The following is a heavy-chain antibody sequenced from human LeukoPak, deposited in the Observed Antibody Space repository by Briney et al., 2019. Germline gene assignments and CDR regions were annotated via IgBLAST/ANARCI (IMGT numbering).Heavy chain of an antibody. D-gene: IGHD3-22*01. Sequence: PSETLSLTCTVSGGSISSGSYFWSWIRQPPGKGLEWIGEINHSGSTNYNPSLKSRVTISVDTSKNQFSLKLSSVTAADTAVYYCARHLYTYYYDSSGYYGYYYYYMDVWGKGTTVTISS. CDR1: GGSISSGSYF. V-gene: IGHV4-39*01. CDR3: ARHLYTYYYDSSGYYGYYYYYMDV. J-gene: IGHJ6*03. CDR2: INHSGST.